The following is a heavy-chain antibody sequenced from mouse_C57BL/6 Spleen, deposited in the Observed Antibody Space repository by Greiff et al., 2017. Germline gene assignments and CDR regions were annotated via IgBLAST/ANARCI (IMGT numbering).Heavy chain of an antibody. J-gene: IGHJ2*01. D-gene: IGHD1-1*02. CDR1: GYAFSRYW. Sequence: VQLQQSGAELVKPGASVKISCKASGYAFSRYWMNWVKQRPGKGLECIGQIYPGDGGTNYNGKFKGKATLTADKSSSTAYMQLSSLTSEYSAVYFCARSGGSLFDDWGQGTTLTVSS. CDR2: IYPGDGGT. CDR3: ARSGGSLFDD. V-gene: IGHV1-80*01.